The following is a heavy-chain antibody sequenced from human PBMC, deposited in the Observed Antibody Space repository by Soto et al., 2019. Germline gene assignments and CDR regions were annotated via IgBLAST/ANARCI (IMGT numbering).Heavy chain of an antibody. CDR1: GGSISSYH. CDR2: IYYSGST. J-gene: IGHJ6*02. CDR3: ARDYYYDNSGNPGAYYYGMDV. D-gene: IGHD3-22*01. Sequence: SETLSLTCTVSGGSISSYHWSWIRQPPGQGLEWIGYIYYSGSTKYNPSLKSRVTMSVDKSKNQLSLRLKSVTAADTAVYWCARDYYYDNSGNPGAYYYGMDVWGPGTTVTVSS. V-gene: IGHV4-59*01.